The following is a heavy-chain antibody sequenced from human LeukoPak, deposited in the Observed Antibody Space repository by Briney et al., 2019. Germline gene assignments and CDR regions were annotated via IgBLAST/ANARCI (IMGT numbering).Heavy chain of an antibody. CDR2: INAGNGNT. CDR3: ARESTYYDFWSGYSQYWFDP. CDR1: GYTFTSYA. D-gene: IGHD3-3*01. Sequence: ASVKVSCKASGYTFTSYAMHWVRQAPGQRLEWMGWINAGNGNTKYSQKFQGRVTITRDTSASTAYMELSSLRSEDTAVYYCARESTYYDFWSGYSQYWFDPWGQGTLVTVSS. J-gene: IGHJ5*02. V-gene: IGHV1-3*01.